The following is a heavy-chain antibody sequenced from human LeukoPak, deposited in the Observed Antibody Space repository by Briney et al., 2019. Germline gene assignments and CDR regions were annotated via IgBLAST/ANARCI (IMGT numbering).Heavy chain of an antibody. CDR2: MDPTGSQK. CDR3: AIWTSGNY. V-gene: IGHV3-7*01. Sequence: GGSLRLSCADSQFTFNGSWMNWVRQAPGKGLEWVANMDPTGSQKRYVDSVRGRFALSKDNPGASLYLDMHSLRAEDTAIYYCAIWTSGNYWGQGTLVTVSS. D-gene: IGHD1-1*01. J-gene: IGHJ4*02. CDR1: QFTFNGSW.